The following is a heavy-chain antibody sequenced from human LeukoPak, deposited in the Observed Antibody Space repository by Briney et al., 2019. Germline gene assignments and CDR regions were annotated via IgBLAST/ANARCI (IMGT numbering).Heavy chain of an antibody. CDR1: GFTFSSYA. CDR2: ISGSGGST. V-gene: IGHV3-23*01. J-gene: IGHJ4*02. CDR3: AKPIVSGDSFDY. D-gene: IGHD3-10*01. Sequence: GGSLRLSCAASGFTFSSYAMSWVHQAPGKGLEWVSAISGSGGSTYYADSVKGRFTISRDNSKNTLYLQMNSLRAEDTAVYYCAKPIVSGDSFDYWGQGTLVTVSS.